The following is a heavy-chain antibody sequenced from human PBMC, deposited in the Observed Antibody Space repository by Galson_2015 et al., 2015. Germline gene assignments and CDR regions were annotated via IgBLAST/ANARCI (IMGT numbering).Heavy chain of an antibody. CDR2: IKGDGSSI. CDR1: GFTFSSYW. J-gene: IGHJ4*02. Sequence: GSLRLSCAASGFTFSSYWMHWVRQVPGKGLMWVSRIKGDGSSIIYADSVKGRFTISRDNTKNTVWLQMNSLRVEDTAVYYCARDPVDGSGHFDYWGQGTLVTVSS. CDR3: ARDPVDGSGHFDY. D-gene: IGHD6-19*01. V-gene: IGHV3-74*01.